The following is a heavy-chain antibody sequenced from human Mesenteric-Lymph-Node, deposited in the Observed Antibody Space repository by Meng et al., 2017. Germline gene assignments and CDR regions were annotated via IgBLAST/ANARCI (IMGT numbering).Heavy chain of an antibody. Sequence: GGSLRLSCAASGFTFTNSWMHWVRQAPGKGLAWVSRINSDGTNINYADSVKGRFTISRDNAKNTLYLQMNRLRADDTAVYFCASVSFYYGTSGFYFDYWGQGALVTVSS. V-gene: IGHV3-74*01. CDR2: INSDGTNI. J-gene: IGHJ4*02. CDR1: GFTFTNSW. CDR3: ASVSFYYGTSGFYFDY. D-gene: IGHD3-22*01.